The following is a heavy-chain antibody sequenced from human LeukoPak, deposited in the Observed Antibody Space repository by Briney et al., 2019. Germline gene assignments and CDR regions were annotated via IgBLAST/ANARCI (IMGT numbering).Heavy chain of an antibody. CDR2: IYVGGSP. CDR1: GGSITIGSYY. Sequence: PSEALSLTCTVSGGSITIGSYYWSWIRQPAGKGLEWIGRIYVGGSPNYNPSHYSPALKSRVSISVDTSKSQFSLELTSVTAADTAVYYCARKFRGGGDSGIFDYWGQGTLVTVSS. D-gene: IGHD4-23*01. CDR3: ARKFRGGGDSGIFDY. V-gene: IGHV4-61*02. J-gene: IGHJ4*02.